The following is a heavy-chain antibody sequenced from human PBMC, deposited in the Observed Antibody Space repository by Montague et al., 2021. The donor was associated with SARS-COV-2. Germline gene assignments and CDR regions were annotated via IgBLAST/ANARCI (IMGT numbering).Heavy chain of an antibody. V-gene: IGHV2-70*11. CDR3: ARIRASIAAPDY. J-gene: IGHJ4*02. CDR1: GFSLSTSGMC. Sequence: PALVKPTQTLTLTCTFSGFSLSTSGMCVSWIRQPPGKALEWLARIDWDDDKYYSTSLKTRLTISKDTSKNQVVLTMTNMDPVDTATYYRARIRASIAAPDYWGQGTLVTVSS. CDR2: IDWDDDK. D-gene: IGHD6-13*01.